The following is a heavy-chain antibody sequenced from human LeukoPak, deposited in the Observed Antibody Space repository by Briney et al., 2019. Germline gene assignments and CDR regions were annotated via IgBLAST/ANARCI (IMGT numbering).Heavy chain of an antibody. Sequence: PGGSLRLSCAASGFTVSSNYMSWVRQAPGKGLEWVSVIYSGGSTYYADSVKGRFTISRDNSKNTLNLQMNSLRAEDTAVYYCAKSKAGDYGNYYYFDDWGQGTLVTVSS. D-gene: IGHD4-11*01. CDR1: GFTVSSNY. J-gene: IGHJ4*02. CDR2: IYSGGST. V-gene: IGHV3-53*01. CDR3: AKSKAGDYGNYYYFDD.